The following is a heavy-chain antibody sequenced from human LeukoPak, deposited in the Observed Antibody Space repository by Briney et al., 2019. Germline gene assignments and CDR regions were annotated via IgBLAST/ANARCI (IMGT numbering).Heavy chain of an antibody. J-gene: IGHJ3*02. D-gene: IGHD2-8*01. Sequence: GGSLRLSCAASGFTFSSYWMSWVRQAPGKGLEWAANIKEDGTNKYYVGSARGRFTIFRDNAKNSLYLQMNSLRADDTAMYYCAREARGTRAAFDIWGQGTMVTVFS. CDR3: AREARGTRAAFDI. V-gene: IGHV3-7*01. CDR2: IKEDGTNK. CDR1: GFTFSSYW.